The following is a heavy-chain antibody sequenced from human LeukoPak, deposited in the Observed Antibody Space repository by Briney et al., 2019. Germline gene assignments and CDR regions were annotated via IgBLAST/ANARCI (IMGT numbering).Heavy chain of an antibody. CDR1: GFTFGDYA. CDR3: TRSRVPNWFDP. V-gene: IGHV3-49*03. Sequence: GGSLRLSCTASGFTFGDYAMSWFRQAPGKGLEWVGFIRSKAYGGTTEYAASVKARFTISRDDSKSIAYLQMNSLKTEDTAVYYCTRSRVPNWFDPWGQGILVTVSS. CDR2: IRSKAYGGTT. D-gene: IGHD3-10*01. J-gene: IGHJ5*02.